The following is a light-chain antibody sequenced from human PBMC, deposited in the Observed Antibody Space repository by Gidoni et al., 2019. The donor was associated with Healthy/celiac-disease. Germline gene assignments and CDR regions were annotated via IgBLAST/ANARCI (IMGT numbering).Light chain of an antibody. CDR3: QQYNNWPRT. V-gene: IGKV3-15*01. CDR2: GAS. Sequence: EIVMTQSPATLSVSPGERDTLPCRASQSVSSNLSWYQQKPGQAPRLLIYGASTRATGIPARFSGSGSGTEFTLTIGSLQSEDFAVYYCQQYNNWPRTFGQGTKVEIK. CDR1: QSVSSN. J-gene: IGKJ1*01.